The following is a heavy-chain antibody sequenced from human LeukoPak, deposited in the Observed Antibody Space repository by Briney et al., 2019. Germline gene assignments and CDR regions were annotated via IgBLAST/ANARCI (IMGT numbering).Heavy chain of an antibody. CDR2: IYASGST. J-gene: IGHJ6*02. CDR1: GGSISSYS. Sequence: SETLSLTCTVSGGSISSYSWSWIRQPAGKGLEWIGHIYASGSTNYNPSLKSRVTISVDTSENQFSLKLSSVSAADTAVYYCAKRDDSSAYYFYYYYGMDVWGQGTTVTVSS. CDR3: AKRDDSSAYYFYYYYGMDV. D-gene: IGHD3-22*01. V-gene: IGHV4-4*07.